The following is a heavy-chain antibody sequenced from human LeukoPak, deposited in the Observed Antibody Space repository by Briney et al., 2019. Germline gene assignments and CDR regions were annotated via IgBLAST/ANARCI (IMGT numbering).Heavy chain of an antibody. D-gene: IGHD1/OR15-1a*01. Sequence: PSQTLSLTCTVSGGSISSGAYYWSWIRQPPGKGLEWIGSIYYSGSTYYNPSLKSRVTISVDTSKNQFSLKLSSVTAADTAVYYCARYEQFYYMDVWGKGTTVTVSS. V-gene: IGHV4-39*01. J-gene: IGHJ6*03. CDR2: IYYSGST. CDR1: GGSISSGAYY. CDR3: ARYEQFYYMDV.